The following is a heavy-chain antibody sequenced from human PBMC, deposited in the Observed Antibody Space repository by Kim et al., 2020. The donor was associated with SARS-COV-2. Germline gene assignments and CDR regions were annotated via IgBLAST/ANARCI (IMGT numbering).Heavy chain of an antibody. CDR1: GYSFNNYY. D-gene: IGHD3-10*01. Sequence: GESLKISCKASGYSFNNYYINWVRQMPGKGLEWMGRIDPSDSYTNYSPSFEGHVTISADTSISTAYLQWSSLKASDTAMYYCTKSGGMDVWGQGTTVTVSS. J-gene: IGHJ6*02. CDR2: IDPSDSYT. V-gene: IGHV5-10-1*01. CDR3: TKSGGMDV.